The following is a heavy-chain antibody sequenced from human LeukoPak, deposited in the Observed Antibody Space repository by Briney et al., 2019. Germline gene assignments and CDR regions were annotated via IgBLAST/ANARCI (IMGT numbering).Heavy chain of an antibody. V-gene: IGHV3-48*01. D-gene: IGHD3-3*01. Sequence: PGGSLRLSCAASGFTFSSYSMNWVRQAPGKGLEWVSYISSSSSSTIYYADSVKGRFTISRDNAKNSLYLQMNSLRAEDTAVYYCARDPPLIFGVAQGHMDVWGKGTTVTVSS. J-gene: IGHJ6*04. CDR2: ISSSSSSTI. CDR3: ARDPPLIFGVAQGHMDV. CDR1: GFTFSSYS.